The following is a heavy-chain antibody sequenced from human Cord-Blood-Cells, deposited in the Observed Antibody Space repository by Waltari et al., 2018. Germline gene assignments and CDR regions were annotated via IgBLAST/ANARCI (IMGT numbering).Heavy chain of an antibody. D-gene: IGHD5-18*01. CDR3: AIHVDTAMVHDY. J-gene: IGHJ4*02. Sequence: EVQLVESGGGLVQPGGSLRLSCAASGFTFSSYWMHWVRQAPGKGLVWVSRINSDGSSTSYADSVKGRFTISRDNAKNTLYLQMNSLRAEDTAVYYCAIHVDTAMVHDYWGQGTLVTVSS. CDR1: GFTFSSYW. CDR2: INSDGSST. V-gene: IGHV3-74*01.